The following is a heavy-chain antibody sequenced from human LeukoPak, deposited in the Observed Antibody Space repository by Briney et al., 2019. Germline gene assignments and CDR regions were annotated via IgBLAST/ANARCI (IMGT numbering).Heavy chain of an antibody. Sequence: SETLSLTCTVSGGSISSGGYYWSWIRQHPGKGLEWIGCIYYSGTTYYHPSRTSRVAISVDTSKNHFSLKLSSVTAAGTAVYYCARSGTVTTWNYWGQGTLVTVSS. CDR2: IYYSGTT. J-gene: IGHJ4*02. V-gene: IGHV4-31*03. D-gene: IGHD4-17*01. CDR3: ARSGTVTTWNY. CDR1: GGSISSGGYY.